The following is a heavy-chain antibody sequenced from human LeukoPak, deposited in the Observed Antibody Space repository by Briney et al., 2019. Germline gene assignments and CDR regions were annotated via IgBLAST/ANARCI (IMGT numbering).Heavy chain of an antibody. CDR1: GYTFTGYY. CDR3: ARDIGAGLFGEDY. D-gene: IGHD3-16*01. Sequence: EASVEVSCKASGYTFTGYYMHWVRQAPGQGLEWMGWISPNTGGTNYAQKFQGRVTMTRDMSTSTVYMELSSLRSEDTAVYYCARDIGAGLFGEDYWGQGTLVTVSS. CDR2: ISPNTGGT. J-gene: IGHJ4*02. V-gene: IGHV1-2*02.